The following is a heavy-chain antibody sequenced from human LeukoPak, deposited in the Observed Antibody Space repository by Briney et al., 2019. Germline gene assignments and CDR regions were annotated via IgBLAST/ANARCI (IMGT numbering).Heavy chain of an antibody. J-gene: IGHJ4*02. V-gene: IGHV4-34*01. CDR3: ARGNYYGSGTSPGY. Sequence: SETLSLTCAVYGGSFSGYYWSWIRQPPGKGLEWVGEINHSGSTNYNPSLKSRVTISVDTSKNQFSLKLSSVTAADTAVYYCARGNYYGSGTSPGYWGQGTLVTVSS. D-gene: IGHD3-10*01. CDR2: INHSGST. CDR1: GGSFSGYY.